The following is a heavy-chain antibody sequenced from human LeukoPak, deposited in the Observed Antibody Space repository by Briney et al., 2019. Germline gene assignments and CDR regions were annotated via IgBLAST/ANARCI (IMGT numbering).Heavy chain of an antibody. CDR1: GFTFSNYG. V-gene: IGHV3-33*01. CDR3: ARNYYDSSGYLEATFNY. J-gene: IGHJ4*02. Sequence: GGSLRLSCAASGFTFSNYGMHWVRQAPGKGLEWVAGIWYDGGYKYYADSVKGRFTISRDNSKNTLFLQMDSLRAEDTAVYYCARNYYDSSGYLEATFNYWGQGTLVTVSS. CDR2: IWYDGGYK. D-gene: IGHD3-22*01.